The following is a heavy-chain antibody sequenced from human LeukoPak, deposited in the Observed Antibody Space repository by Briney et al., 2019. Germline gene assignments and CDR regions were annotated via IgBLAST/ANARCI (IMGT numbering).Heavy chain of an antibody. V-gene: IGHV4-34*01. CDR2: INHSGST. Sequence: PSETLSLTCAVYGGSFSGYYWSWIRQPPGKGLEWIGEINHSGSTTYNPSLKSRVTITVDTSKNQFSLKLNSATAADTAVYYCASSGWYRGYWGQGTLVIVSS. D-gene: IGHD6-19*01. J-gene: IGHJ4*02. CDR1: GGSFSGYY. CDR3: ASSGWYRGY.